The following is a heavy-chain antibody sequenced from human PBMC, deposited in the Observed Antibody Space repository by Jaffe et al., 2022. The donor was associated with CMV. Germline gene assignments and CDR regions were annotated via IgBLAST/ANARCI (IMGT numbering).Heavy chain of an antibody. CDR1: GFTFTSSA. V-gene: IGHV1-58*01. Sequence: QMQLVQSGPEVKKPGTSVKVSCKASGFTFTSSAVQWVRQARGQRLEWIGWIVVGSGNTNYAQKFQERVTITRDMSTSTAYMELSSLRSEDTAVYYCAASVIVVPADPYYYYYGMDVWGQGTTVTVSS. D-gene: IGHD2-2*01. J-gene: IGHJ6*02. CDR3: AASVIVVPADPYYYYYGMDV. CDR2: IVVGSGNT.